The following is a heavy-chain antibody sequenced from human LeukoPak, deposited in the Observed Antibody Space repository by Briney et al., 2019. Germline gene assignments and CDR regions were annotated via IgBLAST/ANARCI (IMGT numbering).Heavy chain of an antibody. V-gene: IGHV3-7*01. CDR2: IKGDGSDK. J-gene: IGHJ4*02. D-gene: IGHD1-14*01. CDR3: ARDPETKRGRDGLDY. Sequence: GGSLRLSCAASGFTFSNDWMSLVRQAPGKGLEWMASIKGDGSDKYYVDSVKGRFTISRDNAKNSMYLQMNSLRAEDTAVYYCARDPETKRGRDGLDYWGPGTLVIVSS. CDR1: GFTFSNDW.